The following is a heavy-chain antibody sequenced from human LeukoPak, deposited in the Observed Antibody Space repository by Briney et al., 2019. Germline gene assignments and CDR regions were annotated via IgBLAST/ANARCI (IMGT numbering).Heavy chain of an antibody. D-gene: IGHD5-24*01. CDR3: ARGDGAFDI. J-gene: IGHJ3*02. Sequence: PWGTLRLSCAASGFTFSSYWMHWIRQHPGKGLEWIGYIYYSGSTYYNPSLKSRVTISVDTTRNQSSLKLSSVTAADTAVYYCARGDGAFDIWGQGTMVTVSS. V-gene: IGHV4-59*12. CDR1: GFTFSSYW. CDR2: IYYSGST.